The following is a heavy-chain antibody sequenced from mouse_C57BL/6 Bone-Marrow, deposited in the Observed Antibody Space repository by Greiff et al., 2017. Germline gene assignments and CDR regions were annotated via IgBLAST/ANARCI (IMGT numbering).Heavy chain of an antibody. CDR1: GYTFTDPT. Sequence: VQLQQSDAELVKPGASVKISCTVSGYTFTDPTIHWMKQRPEQGLEWIGYIYPRDGSTKYNEKFKGKATLTADKSSSTAYMQLNSLTSEDSAAYFCAREGTVVARYYAMDYWGQGTSVTVSS. CDR3: AREGTVVARYYAMDY. CDR2: IYPRDGST. J-gene: IGHJ4*01. D-gene: IGHD1-1*01. V-gene: IGHV1-78*01.